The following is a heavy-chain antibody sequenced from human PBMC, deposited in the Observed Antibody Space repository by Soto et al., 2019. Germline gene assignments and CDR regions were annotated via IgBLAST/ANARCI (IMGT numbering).Heavy chain of an antibody. D-gene: IGHD3-3*01. CDR1: GFTFSSYG. Sequence: GGSLRLSCAASGFTFSSYGMHWVRQAPGKGLEWVAVISYDGSNKYYADSVKGRFTISRDNSKNTLYLQMNSLGAEGTAVYYCAKVAGPPFNFWSGYYGAGSPDTHPLDPWGQGTLVTVSS. J-gene: IGHJ5*02. CDR3: AKVAGPPFNFWSGYYGAGSPDTHPLDP. CDR2: ISYDGSNK. V-gene: IGHV3-30*18.